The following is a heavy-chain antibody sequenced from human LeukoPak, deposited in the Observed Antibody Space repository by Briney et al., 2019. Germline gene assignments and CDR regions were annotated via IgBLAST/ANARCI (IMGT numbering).Heavy chain of an antibody. CDR3: ASGATRLDYFDF. CDR1: GFTFSSYR. D-gene: IGHD1-26*01. V-gene: IGHV3-21*01. Sequence: PGGSLRLSCAASGFTFSSYRMNWVRQAPGKGLEWVSSISSSSSYIYYADSVKGRFTISRDNAKNSLYLQMNSLRAEGTAVYYCASGATRLDYFDFWGQGTLVTVSS. CDR2: ISSSSSYI. J-gene: IGHJ4*02.